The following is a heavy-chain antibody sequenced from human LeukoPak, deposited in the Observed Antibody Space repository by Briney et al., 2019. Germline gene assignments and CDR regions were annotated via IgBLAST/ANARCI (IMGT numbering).Heavy chain of an antibody. V-gene: IGHV1-8*01. CDR2: MNPNSGNT. Sequence: ASVKVSCKASGYTFTSYDINWVRQATGQGLEWMGWMNPNSGNTGYAQKFQGRVTMTRSTSISTAYMELSSLRSEDTAVYYCARGAGYYGSGSYYTFDYWGQGTLVTVSS. CDR3: ARGAGYYGSGSYYTFDY. CDR1: GYTFTSYD. D-gene: IGHD3-10*01. J-gene: IGHJ4*02.